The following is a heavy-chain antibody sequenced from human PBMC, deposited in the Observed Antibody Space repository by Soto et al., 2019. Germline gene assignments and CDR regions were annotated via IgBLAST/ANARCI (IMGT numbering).Heavy chain of an antibody. J-gene: IGHJ4*02. V-gene: IGHV4-39*01. CDR2: IHYSGST. D-gene: IGHD3-9*01. CDR3: ARHGPYDILTGYYQYYFDY. CDR1: GGSISIGTDY. Sequence: SETLSLTCDVSGGSISIGTDYWGWIRQPPGKGLEWIGNIHYSGSTNYNPSLKSRLSISVDTSKNQFSLKLSSVTAADTAVYYCARHGPYDILTGYYQYYFDYWGQGTLVTVSS.